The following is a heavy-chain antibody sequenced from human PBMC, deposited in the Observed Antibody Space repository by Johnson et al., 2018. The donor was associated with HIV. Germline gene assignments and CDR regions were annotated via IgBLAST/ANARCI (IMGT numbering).Heavy chain of an antibody. CDR2: ISGSDHST. CDR3: ARDFMYAFDI. Sequence: VQLVESGGGLVKPGGSLRLSCGASAFTFSSNDMKLVRQAPGKGLEWVSPISGSDHSTYYADSVRGRFTISRDNSKNTLYLQMNSLRAEDTAVYYCARDFMYAFDIWGQGTMVTVSS. CDR1: AFTFSSND. J-gene: IGHJ3*02. D-gene: IGHD3-10*02. V-gene: IGHV3-23*04.